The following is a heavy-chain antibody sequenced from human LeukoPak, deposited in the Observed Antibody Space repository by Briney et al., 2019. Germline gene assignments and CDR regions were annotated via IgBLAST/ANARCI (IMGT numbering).Heavy chain of an antibody. D-gene: IGHD2-2*01. CDR1: GLTISRNW. J-gene: IGHJ4*02. CDR3: ARHDCSSTSCSQSLDY. Sequence: PGGSLRLSCAASGLTISRNWMSWFRQAPGKGLEWVANINQDGSARDYVDSVRGRFTISRDNPKNSLFLQMNSLRAEDTALYYCARHDCSSTSCSQSLDYWGRGTLVTVSS. V-gene: IGHV3-7*01. CDR2: INQDGSAR.